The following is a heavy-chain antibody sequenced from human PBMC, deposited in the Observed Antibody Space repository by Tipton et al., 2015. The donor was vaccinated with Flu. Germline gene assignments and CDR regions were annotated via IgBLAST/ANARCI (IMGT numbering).Heavy chain of an antibody. CDR1: GDSIGRDYY. V-gene: IGHV4-38-2*02. D-gene: IGHD3-10*01. Sequence: TLSLTCSVSGDSIGRDYYWGWIRQPPGKGLEWLGNIPRSGYTYYNSSLKSRVTISIDTSKNQFSLKLSSVTAADTAVYYCAGGLSGSGTYQRRYFDSWGQGSLVTVSS. CDR2: IPRSGYT. J-gene: IGHJ4*01. CDR3: AGGLSGSGTYQRRYFDS.